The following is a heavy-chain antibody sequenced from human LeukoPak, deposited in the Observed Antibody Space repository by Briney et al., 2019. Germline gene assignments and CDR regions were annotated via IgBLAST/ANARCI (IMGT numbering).Heavy chain of an antibody. CDR3: AKGPRGSSGYQIDY. Sequence: GGSLRLSCAASGFTFSSYAMRWVRQAPGKGLEWVSAISGSGGSTYYADSVKGRFTISRDNSKNTLYLQMNSLRAEDTAVYYCAKGPRGSSGYQIDYWGQGTLVTVSS. J-gene: IGHJ4*02. CDR2: ISGSGGST. CDR1: GFTFSSYA. V-gene: IGHV3-23*01. D-gene: IGHD3-22*01.